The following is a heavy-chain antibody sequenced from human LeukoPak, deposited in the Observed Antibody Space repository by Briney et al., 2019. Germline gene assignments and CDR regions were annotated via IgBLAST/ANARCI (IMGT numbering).Heavy chain of an antibody. D-gene: IGHD6-19*01. J-gene: IGHJ4*02. CDR1: GFTFSDNY. V-gene: IGHV3-11*04. Sequence: GGSLRLSCAASGFTFSDNYMTWVRQAPGKGLEWLSYISGNGGVIQYADSVKGRFTISRDNAKNSLYLQMNSLRAEDTAVYYCARDSSGWYYFDYWGQGTLVTVSS. CDR2: ISGNGGVI. CDR3: ARDSSGWYYFDY.